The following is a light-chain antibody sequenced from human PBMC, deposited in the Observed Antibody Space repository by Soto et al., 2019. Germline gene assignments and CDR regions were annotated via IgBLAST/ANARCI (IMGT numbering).Light chain of an antibody. CDR1: QDINKN. J-gene: IGKJ5*01. Sequence: IQMTQSPSSLSASVGDRVTITCQASQDINKNLIWYQQKPGKAPKLLIYDASDLETGVPSRFSGSGSGTDFTFTISSLQPEDFATYYCQQYESLPLTFGQGTRLEI. CDR3: QQYESLPLT. CDR2: DAS. V-gene: IGKV1-33*01.